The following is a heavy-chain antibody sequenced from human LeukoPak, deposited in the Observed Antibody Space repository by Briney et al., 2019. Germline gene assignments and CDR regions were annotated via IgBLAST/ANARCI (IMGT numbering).Heavy chain of an antibody. CDR2: IYYSGIT. J-gene: IGHJ4*02. CDR3: ASYDGNPRAFDY. Sequence: KASETLSLTCTVSGGSISSSSYYWGWIRQPPGKGLEWIGNIYYSGITYSNPSLNSRDTISVDTSKNQFSLKLSSVTAADTAVYYCASYDGNPRAFDYWGQGTLVTVPS. CDR1: GGSISSSSYY. V-gene: IGHV4-39*01. D-gene: IGHD4-23*01.